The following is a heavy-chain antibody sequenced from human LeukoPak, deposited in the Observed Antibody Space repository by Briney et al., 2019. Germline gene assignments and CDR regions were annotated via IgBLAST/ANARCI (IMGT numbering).Heavy chain of an antibody. Sequence: ASVKVSCKASGYTFTSYYMHWVRQAPGQGLEWMGIINPSGGSTSYAQKFQGRVTMTRDMSTSTVYMELSSLRSEDTAVYYCARVITYYDYVWGSYRYAYFDYWGQGTLVTVSS. V-gene: IGHV1-46*01. CDR1: GYTFTSYY. D-gene: IGHD3-16*02. CDR3: ARVITYYDYVWGSYRYAYFDY. CDR2: INPSGGST. J-gene: IGHJ4*02.